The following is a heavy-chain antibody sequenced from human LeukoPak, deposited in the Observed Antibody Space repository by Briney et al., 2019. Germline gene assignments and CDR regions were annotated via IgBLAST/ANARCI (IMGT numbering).Heavy chain of an antibody. Sequence: PGGSLRLSCAASGFTFSSYSMNWVRQAPGKGLEWVSAISGSGGSTYYADSVKGRFTISRDNSKNTLYLQMNSLRAEDTAVYYCAKGDILTGYYNVPGYYGMDVWGQGTTVTGSS. CDR3: AKGDILTGYYNVPGYYGMDV. J-gene: IGHJ6*02. CDR1: GFTFSSYS. V-gene: IGHV3-23*01. D-gene: IGHD3-9*01. CDR2: ISGSGGST.